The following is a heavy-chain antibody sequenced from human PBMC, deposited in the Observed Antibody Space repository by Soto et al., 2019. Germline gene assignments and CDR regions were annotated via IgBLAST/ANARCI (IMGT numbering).Heavy chain of an antibody. CDR3: ARGSGSSAYSHFDY. CDR2: ISYDGSNK. D-gene: IGHD3-22*01. Sequence: PGGSLRLSCAASGFTFSSYGMHWVRQAPGKGLEWVAVISYDGSNKYYADSVKGRFTISRDNSKNTLYLQMDSLRAEDTAVYYCARGSGSSAYSHFDYWGQGTLVTVSS. V-gene: IGHV3-30*03. CDR1: GFTFSSYG. J-gene: IGHJ4*01.